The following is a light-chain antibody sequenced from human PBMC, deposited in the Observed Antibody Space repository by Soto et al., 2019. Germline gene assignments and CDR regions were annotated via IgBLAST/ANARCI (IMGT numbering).Light chain of an antibody. CDR1: QSISSW. V-gene: IGKV1-5*03. CDR3: QQYSSYS. CDR2: KAS. Sequence: DIHMTQSPSTLSASVGDRVTITCRASQSISSWLAWYQQKPGKAPKLLIYKASSLESGVPSRFSGSGSGTEFTLTITSLQPDDFATYYCQQYSSYSFGQGTKVEIK. J-gene: IGKJ1*01.